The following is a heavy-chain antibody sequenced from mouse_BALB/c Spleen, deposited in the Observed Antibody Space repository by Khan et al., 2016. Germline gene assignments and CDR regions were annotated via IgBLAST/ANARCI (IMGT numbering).Heavy chain of an antibody. V-gene: IGHV3-6*02. CDR1: GYSITSGYY. D-gene: IGHD2-1*01. Sequence: EVPLQESGPGLVKPSQSLSLTCSVTGYSITSGYYWNWIRQFPGNKLEWMGYISYDGSNNYNPSLKNRISITRDTSKNQFFLKLNSVTTEDTATYYCATYGNYEGFAYWGQGTLVTVSA. CDR2: ISYDGSN. J-gene: IGHJ3*01. CDR3: ATYGNYEGFAY.